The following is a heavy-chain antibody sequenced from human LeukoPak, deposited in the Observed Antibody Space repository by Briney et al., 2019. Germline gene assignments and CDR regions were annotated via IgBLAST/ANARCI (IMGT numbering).Heavy chain of an antibody. CDR2: IDPSDSYA. V-gene: IGHV5-10-1*01. J-gene: IGHJ6*02. D-gene: IGHD6-19*01. CDR1: GYSFTSYW. CDR3: ERHPTYSSGWSLLYYYYGMDV. Sequence: GESLKISCKGSGYSFTSYWISWVRQMPGKGLEWMGRIDPSDSYANYSPSFQGHVTIPADKSISTAYLQWSSLKASDTAMYYCERHPTYSSGWSLLYYYYGMDVWAKGPRSPSP.